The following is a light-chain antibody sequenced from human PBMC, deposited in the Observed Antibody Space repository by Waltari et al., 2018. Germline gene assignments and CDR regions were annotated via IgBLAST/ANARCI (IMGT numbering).Light chain of an antibody. CDR1: SSNIGDNV. V-gene: IGLV1-44*01. J-gene: IGLJ3*02. CDR2: RND. CDR3: AAWDDRMNGHWV. Sequence: QSVLTQPPSASGTPGQRVTISCSGSSSNIGDNVVNWYQQLPGKAPQLLIYRNDQRPSGVPDRFSASKSGTSASLAISGLQSEDEADYYCAAWDDRMNGHWVFGGGTKVTVL.